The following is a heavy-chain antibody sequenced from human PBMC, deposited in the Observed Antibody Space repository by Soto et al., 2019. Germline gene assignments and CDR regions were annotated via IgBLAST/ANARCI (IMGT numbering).Heavy chain of an antibody. CDR1: GFTFSSYS. V-gene: IGHV3-21*01. Sequence: EVQLVESGGGLVKPGGSLRLSCAASGFTFSSYSMNWVRQAPGKGLEWVSSISSSSSYIYYADSVKGRFTISRDNAKNSLYLQMNSLRAEDTAVYYCARERGLGYSYGYSDYWGQGTLVTVSS. D-gene: IGHD5-18*01. J-gene: IGHJ4*02. CDR3: ARERGLGYSYGYSDY. CDR2: ISSSSSYI.